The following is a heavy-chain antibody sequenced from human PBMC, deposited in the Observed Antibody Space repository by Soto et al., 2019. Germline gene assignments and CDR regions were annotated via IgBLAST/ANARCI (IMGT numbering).Heavy chain of an antibody. CDR2: ISGSGGST. J-gene: IGHJ4*02. V-gene: IGHV3-23*01. CDR1: GLTFSSYA. CDR3: AKPQAKHRYYFDY. D-gene: IGHD1-26*01. Sequence: SLRLSCAASGLTFSSYAMSWVRQAPGKGLEWVSAISGSGGSTYYADSVKGRFTISRDNSKNTLYLQMNSLRAEDTAVYYCAKPQAKHRYYFDYWGQGTLVTVSS.